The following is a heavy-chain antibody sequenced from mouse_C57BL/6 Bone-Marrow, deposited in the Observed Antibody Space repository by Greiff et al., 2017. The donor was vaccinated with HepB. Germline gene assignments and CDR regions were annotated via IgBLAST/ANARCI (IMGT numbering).Heavy chain of an antibody. V-gene: IGHV1-54*01. CDR3: ARQDTTVVPSCAY. J-gene: IGHJ3*01. CDR2: INPGSGGT. D-gene: IGHD1-1*01. Sequence: QVQLQQSGAELVRPGTSVKVSCKASGYAFTNYLIEWVKQRPGQGLEWIGVINPGSGGTNYNEKFKGKATLTADKSSSTAYMQLSSLTSEDSAVYFCARQDTTVVPSCAYWGQGTLVTVSA. CDR1: GYAFTNYL.